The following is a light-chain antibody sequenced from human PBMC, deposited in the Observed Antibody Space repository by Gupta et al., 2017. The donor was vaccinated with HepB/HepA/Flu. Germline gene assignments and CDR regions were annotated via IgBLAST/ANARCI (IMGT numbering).Light chain of an antibody. CDR3: RQGNNFPFT. Sequence: DIQVTQSPSSVSASLGDTVTITCRASQGIAGWLAWYQQRPGKAPKLLIYAASTLQSGVRSRFSGSSSGTDFTLTINSLQPEDFGTYYCRQGNNFPFTFGQGTQLEIK. J-gene: IGKJ5*01. V-gene: IGKV1-12*01. CDR1: QGIAGW. CDR2: AAS.